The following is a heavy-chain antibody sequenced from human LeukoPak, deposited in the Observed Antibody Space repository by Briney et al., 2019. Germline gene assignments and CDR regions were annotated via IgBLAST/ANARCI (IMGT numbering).Heavy chain of an antibody. CDR3: ARSVFRWYFDL. CDR1: GGSISSGSYY. D-gene: IGHD3-10*02. CDR2: IYTGEST. Sequence: SQTLSLTCTVSGGSISSGSYYWSWIRQPAGKGLELIGRIYTGESTNYNPSLKSRVTMSVDTSKNQFSLKLSSVTAADTAVYYCARSVFRWYFDLWGRGTLVTVSS. V-gene: IGHV4-61*02. J-gene: IGHJ2*01.